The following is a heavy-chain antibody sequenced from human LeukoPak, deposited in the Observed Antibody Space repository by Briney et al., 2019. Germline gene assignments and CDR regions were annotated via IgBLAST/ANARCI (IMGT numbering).Heavy chain of an antibody. CDR3: ARGAGTTSPIDY. CDR1: GFTFSSYA. D-gene: IGHD1-7*01. J-gene: IGHJ4*02. Sequence: GGSLRLSCAASGFTFSSYAMHCVRQAPGKGLEYVSAISSNGGSTYYANSVKGRFTISRDNSKNTLYLQMGSLRAEDMAVYYCARGAGTTSPIDYWGQGTLVTVSS. V-gene: IGHV3-64*01. CDR2: ISSNGGST.